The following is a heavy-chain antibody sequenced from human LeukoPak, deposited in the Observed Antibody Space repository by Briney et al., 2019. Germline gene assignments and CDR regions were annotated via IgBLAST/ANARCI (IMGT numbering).Heavy chain of an antibody. Sequence: GSLRLSCAASGFTFNTYNMNWVRQAPGKGLEWVSSITSSSTYTFYADSVKGRFTISRDNAKNSLYLQMNSLRDEDTAIYYCARDPYNGNYGDFYYYMDVWGKGTTVTISS. CDR2: ITSSSTYT. D-gene: IGHD1-26*01. CDR3: ARDPYNGNYGDFYYYMDV. CDR1: GFTFNTYN. V-gene: IGHV3-21*01. J-gene: IGHJ6*03.